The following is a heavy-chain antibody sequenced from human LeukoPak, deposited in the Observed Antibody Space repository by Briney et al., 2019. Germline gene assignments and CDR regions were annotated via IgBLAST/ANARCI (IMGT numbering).Heavy chain of an antibody. CDR2: IKQDGSEK. D-gene: IGHD2-2*01. V-gene: IGHV3-7*01. J-gene: IGHJ4*02. CDR1: GFTFSSYW. CDR3: ARQVEIVVVPAAHYYFDY. Sequence: PGGSLRLSCAASGFTFSSYWMSWFRQAPGKGLEWVANIKQDGSEKYYVDSVKGRFTISRDNAKNSLYLQMNSLRAEDTAVYYCARQVEIVVVPAAHYYFDYWGQGTLVTVSS.